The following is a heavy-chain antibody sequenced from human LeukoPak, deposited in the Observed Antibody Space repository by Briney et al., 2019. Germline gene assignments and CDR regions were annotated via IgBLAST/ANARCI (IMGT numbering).Heavy chain of an antibody. CDR1: GFTFSTYA. CDR2: ISDSGDTT. D-gene: IGHD5-24*01. J-gene: IGHJ4*02. V-gene: IGHV3-23*01. Sequence: GGSLRLSCAASGFTFSTYAMTWVRQAPGKGLECVSGISDSGDTTYYADSVKGRFTISRDNSKNMLYVQMNSLRVEDTAVYYCARGQYQMEYWGQGTLVTVSS. CDR3: ARGQYQMEY.